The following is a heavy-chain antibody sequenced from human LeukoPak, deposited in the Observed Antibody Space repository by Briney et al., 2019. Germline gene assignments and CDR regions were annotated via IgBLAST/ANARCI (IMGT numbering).Heavy chain of an antibody. V-gene: IGHV3-30*18. Sequence: GGSLRLSCAASGFTFSSYGMHWVRQAPGKGLEWVAVISYDGSNKYYADSVKGRFTISRDNSKNTLYLQMNSLRAEDTAVYYCAKDTAAAGTEYYFDYWGQGTLVTVSS. J-gene: IGHJ4*02. D-gene: IGHD6-13*01. CDR3: AKDTAAAGTEYYFDY. CDR2: ISYDGSNK. CDR1: GFTFSSYG.